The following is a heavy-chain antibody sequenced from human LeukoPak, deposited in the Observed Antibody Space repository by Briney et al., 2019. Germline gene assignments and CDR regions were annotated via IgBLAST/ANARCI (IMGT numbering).Heavy chain of an antibody. V-gene: IGHV3-30*02. Sequence: GGSLRLSCAASGFTFSNYGMHWVRQAPGKGLEWVAFIQYDGSSEYYTDSVQGRFTISRDNSKNMLYLQMNSLRAEDTAVYYCEKDQAGAWGQGTLVTVSS. J-gene: IGHJ5*02. D-gene: IGHD1-26*01. CDR2: IQYDGSSE. CDR3: EKDQAGA. CDR1: GFTFSNYG.